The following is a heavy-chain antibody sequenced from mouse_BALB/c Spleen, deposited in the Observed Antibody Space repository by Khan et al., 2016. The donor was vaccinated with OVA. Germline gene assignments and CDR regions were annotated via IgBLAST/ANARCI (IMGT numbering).Heavy chain of an antibody. V-gene: IGHV14-3*02. D-gene: IGHD2-1*01. Sequence: VQLKESGAELVKPGASVKLSCTASGFNIKDTYMHWVKQRPEQGLEWIGRIDPANGNTKYDPKFQGKATITADTSSNTAYLQLSSLTSEDTAVYYCARDGNYFYAMDYWGQGTSVTVSS. J-gene: IGHJ4*01. CDR1: GFNIKDTY. CDR3: ARDGNYFYAMDY. CDR2: IDPANGNT.